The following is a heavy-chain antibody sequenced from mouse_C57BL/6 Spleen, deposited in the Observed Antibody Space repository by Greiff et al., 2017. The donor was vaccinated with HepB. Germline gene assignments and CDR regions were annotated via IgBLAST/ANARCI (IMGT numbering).Heavy chain of an antibody. CDR3: ARRGLLVYYFDY. Sequence: EVHLVESGGGLVQPGGSLKLSCAASGFTFSDYYMYWVRQTPEKRLEWVAYISNGGGSTYYPDTVKGRFTISRDNAKNTLYLQMSRLKSEDTAMYYCARRGLLVYYFDYWGQGTTLTVSS. CDR1: GFTFSDYY. D-gene: IGHD2-3*01. V-gene: IGHV5-12*01. J-gene: IGHJ2*01. CDR2: ISNGGGST.